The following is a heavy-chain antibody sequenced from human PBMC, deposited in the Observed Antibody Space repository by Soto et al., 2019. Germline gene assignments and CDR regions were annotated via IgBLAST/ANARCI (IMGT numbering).Heavy chain of an antibody. CDR1: GFTFSNYD. D-gene: IGHD3-3*01. Sequence: QVQLVESGGGVVQPGRSLRLSCAASGFTFSNYDMHWVRQTPGKGLEWVAVIRYDGSSNHYADSVKGRFTISRDSSKNTLYLPMNSLRAEDTALYYWARVKSMDPKDDFWSGGFDYWGQGTLVTVSS. V-gene: IGHV3-33*01. CDR2: IRYDGSSN. CDR3: ARVKSMDPKDDFWSGGFDY. J-gene: IGHJ4*02.